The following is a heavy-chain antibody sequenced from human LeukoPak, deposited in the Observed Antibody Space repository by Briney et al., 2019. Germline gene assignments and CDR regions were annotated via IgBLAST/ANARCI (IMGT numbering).Heavy chain of an antibody. V-gene: IGHV3-21*04. J-gene: IGHJ6*02. Sequence: PGGSLRLSCVASGFTFRSYSTNWVRQAPGKGLGWVSYISSSSSYTNYADSVKGRFTISRDNAKNSLYLQMNSLRAEDTAVYYCARDSTPDYYYGMDVWGQGTTVTVSS. CDR3: ARDSTPDYYYGMDV. CDR1: GFTFRSYS. CDR2: ISSSSSYT.